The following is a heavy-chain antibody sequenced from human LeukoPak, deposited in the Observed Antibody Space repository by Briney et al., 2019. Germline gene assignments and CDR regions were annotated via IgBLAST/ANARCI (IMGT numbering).Heavy chain of an antibody. J-gene: IGHJ4*02. CDR2: INPSGGST. V-gene: IGHV1-46*01. D-gene: IGHD6-13*01. Sequence: ASLKVSCKASVYTFTSYYMHWVRQAPGHRLEWMGIINPSGGSTSYAQKFQGRVTMTRDTSTSTVYMELSSLRSEDTAVYYCARERIAAALDYWGQGTLVTVSS. CDR1: VYTFTSYY. CDR3: ARERIAAALDY.